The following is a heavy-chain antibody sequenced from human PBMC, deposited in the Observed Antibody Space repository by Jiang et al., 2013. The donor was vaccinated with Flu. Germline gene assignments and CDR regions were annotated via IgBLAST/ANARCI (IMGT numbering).Heavy chain of an antibody. CDR2: ISTYNGNT. D-gene: IGHD2-2*01. J-gene: IGHJ4*02. V-gene: IGHV1-18*01. CDR1: GYSFTTYG. CDR3: ARGDANSWHY. Sequence: SVKVSCKASGYSFTTYGISWVRQAPGQGLEWMGWISTYNGNTIYAQNLQGRVIMTTDTSTSTAYMELRSLESDDTAVYYCARGDANSWHYWGQGTLVTVSS.